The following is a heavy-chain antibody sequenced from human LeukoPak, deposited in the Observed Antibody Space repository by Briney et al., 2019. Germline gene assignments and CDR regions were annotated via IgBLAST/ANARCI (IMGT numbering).Heavy chain of an antibody. Sequence: PSETLSLTCTVSGGSISSSSYYWGWIRQPPGKGLEWIGSIYYSGSTYYNPSLKSRVTISVDTSKNQFSLKLSSVTAADTAVYYCARDRRSMVRGVISEPFDPWGQGTLVTVSS. J-gene: IGHJ5*02. CDR2: IYYSGST. CDR3: ARDRRSMVRGVISEPFDP. V-gene: IGHV4-39*07. D-gene: IGHD3-10*01. CDR1: GGSISSSSYY.